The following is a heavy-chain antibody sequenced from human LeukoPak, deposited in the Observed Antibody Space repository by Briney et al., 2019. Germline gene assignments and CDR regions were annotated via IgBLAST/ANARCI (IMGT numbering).Heavy chain of an antibody. D-gene: IGHD2-21*02. CDR3: ARPPPYCSGDCYRFDQ. Sequence: GGSLRLSCAASGFPFSNYWMHWVRQAPGKGLVWVSRINGDGSDTSYADSVRGRFTISGDNAKNTLSLQMNSLRAEDTAVYYCARPPPYCSGDCYRFDQWGQGTLVTVSS. CDR2: INGDGSDT. J-gene: IGHJ4*02. CDR1: GFPFSNYW. V-gene: IGHV3-74*01.